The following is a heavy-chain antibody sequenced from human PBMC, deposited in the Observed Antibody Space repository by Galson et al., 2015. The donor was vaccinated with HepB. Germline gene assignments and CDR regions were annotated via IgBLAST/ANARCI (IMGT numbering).Heavy chain of an antibody. J-gene: IGHJ6*02. CDR2: INPSGGST. V-gene: IGHV1-46*01. CDR1: GYTFTSYY. D-gene: IGHD3-9*01. Sequence: SVKVSCKASGYTFTSYYMHWVRQAPGQGLEWMGIINPSGGSTSYAQKFQGRVTMTRDTSTSTVYMELSSLRSEDTAVYYCAREEEGYFDWPPVYYYYGMDVWGQGTTVTVSS. CDR3: AREEEGYFDWPPVYYYYGMDV.